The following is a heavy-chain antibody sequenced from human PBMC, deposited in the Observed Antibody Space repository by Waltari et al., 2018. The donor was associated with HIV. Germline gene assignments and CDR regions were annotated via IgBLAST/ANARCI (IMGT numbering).Heavy chain of an antibody. V-gene: IGHV4-39*01. CDR3: ARSYCSSTSCYAVGALDI. D-gene: IGHD2-2*01. J-gene: IGHJ3*02. Sequence: QLQLQESGPGLVKPSETLSLTCTVSGGSISSTSYYWGWIRQPPGKGLQWIGSIYYSGNTYYNPSLKGRVTISVDTSKNQFSLKLGSVTAADTAVYYCARSYCSSTSCYAVGALDIWGQGTMVTVSA. CDR1: GGSISSTSYY. CDR2: IYYSGNT.